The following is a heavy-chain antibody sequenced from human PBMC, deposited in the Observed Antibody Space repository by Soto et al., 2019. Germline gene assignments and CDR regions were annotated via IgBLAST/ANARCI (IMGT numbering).Heavy chain of an antibody. CDR2: IIPMYGIA. CDR3: AGEVGGTGLQL. J-gene: IGHJ4*02. D-gene: IGHD1-1*01. V-gene: IGHV1-69*12. Sequence: QVQLVQSGAEVKKPGSSVRVSCRTSGGTFKKYGFSWVRQAPGQGLEWMGGIIPMYGIANYGQIFQGRLTTTADESTDTVYMDLTSLQSEDTAVYYCAGEVGGTGLQLWGQGTQVTVSS. CDR1: GGTFKKYG.